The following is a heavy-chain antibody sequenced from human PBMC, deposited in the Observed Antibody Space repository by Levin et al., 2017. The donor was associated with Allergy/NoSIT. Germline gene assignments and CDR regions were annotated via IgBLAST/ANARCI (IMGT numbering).Heavy chain of an antibody. J-gene: IGHJ5*02. V-gene: IGHV3-66*01. D-gene: IGHD3-9*01. CDR3: ARGHYDILTGYYGWFDP. CDR2: IYSGGST. CDR1: GFTVSSNY. Sequence: ETLSLTCAASGFTVSSNYMSWVRQAPGKGLEWVSVIYSGGSTYYADSVKGRFTISRDNSKNTLYLQMNSLRAEDTAVYYCARGHYDILTGYYGWFDPWGQGTLVTVSS.